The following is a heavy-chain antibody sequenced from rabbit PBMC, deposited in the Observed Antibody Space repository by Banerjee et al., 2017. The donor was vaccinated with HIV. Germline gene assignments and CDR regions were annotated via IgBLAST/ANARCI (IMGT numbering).Heavy chain of an antibody. J-gene: IGHJ4*01. CDR3: ARDVDSYVPFNL. CDR2: IAGGSSGST. D-gene: IGHD6-1*01. Sequence: QQLEESGGDLVKPGASLTLTCTASGFSFSSTDYMCWVRQAPGKGLEWIACIAGGSSGSTYYASWAKGRFTISKTSSTTVTLQLTSLTAADTATYFCARDVDSYVPFNLWGPGTLVTVS. CDR1: GFSFSSTDY. V-gene: IGHV1S40*01.